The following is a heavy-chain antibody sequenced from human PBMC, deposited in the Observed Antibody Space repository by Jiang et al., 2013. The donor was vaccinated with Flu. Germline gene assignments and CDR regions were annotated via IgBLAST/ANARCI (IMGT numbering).Heavy chain of an antibody. V-gene: IGHV6-1*01. CDR3: ARESAVEQWLVLFDY. CDR2: TYYRSKWYN. J-gene: IGHJ4*02. D-gene: IGHD6-19*01. Sequence: AISGDSVSSNSAAWNWIRQSPSRGLEWLGRTYYRSKWYNDYAVSVKSRITINPDTSKNQFSLQLNSVTPEDTAVYYCARESAVEQWLVLFDYWGQGTLVTVSS. CDR1: GDSVSSNSAA.